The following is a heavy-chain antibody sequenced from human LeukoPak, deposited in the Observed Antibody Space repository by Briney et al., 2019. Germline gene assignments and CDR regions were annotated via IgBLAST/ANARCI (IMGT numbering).Heavy chain of an antibody. V-gene: IGHV3-7*01. CDR2: IKQDGSQK. J-gene: IGHJ4*02. Sequence: GGSLRLSXAASGFTFTGYWMVWVRQAPGKGLEWVANIKQDGSQKHYVDSVKGRFTISRDNAKKSLYLQMSNLRAEDTGVYYCAREDWGPDYWGQGTLVTVSS. CDR3: AREDWGPDY. D-gene: IGHD7-27*01. CDR1: GFTFTGYW.